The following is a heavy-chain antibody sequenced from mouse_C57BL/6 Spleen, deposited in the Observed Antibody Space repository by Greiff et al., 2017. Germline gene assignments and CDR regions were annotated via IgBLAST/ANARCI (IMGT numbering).Heavy chain of an antibody. CDR3: ARGDGSNEGWFTY. D-gene: IGHD1-1*01. V-gene: IGHV1-26*01. J-gene: IGHJ3*01. CDR2: INPNNGGT. CDR1: GYTFTDYY. Sequence: VQLQQSGPELVKPGASVKISCKASGYTFTDYYMNWVKQSHGKSLEWIGDINPNNGGTSYNQKFKGKATLTVDKSSSTAYMELRSLTSEDSAVYYCARGDGSNEGWFTYWGQGTLVTVSA.